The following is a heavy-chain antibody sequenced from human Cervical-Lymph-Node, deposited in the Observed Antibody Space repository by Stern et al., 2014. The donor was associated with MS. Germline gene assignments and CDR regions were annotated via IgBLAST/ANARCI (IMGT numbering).Heavy chain of an antibody. J-gene: IGHJ3*02. CDR3: ARGLLGSENAFDI. CDR2: ISAYNDNT. D-gene: IGHD2-15*01. V-gene: IGHV1-18*01. Sequence: VQLEESGAEVMKPWASVKLSCKASGYTFTSYGISWVRQAPGQGLEWMGWISAYNDNTNYAQKLQGRVTMTTDTSTSTAYMELRSLRSDDTAVYYCARGLLGSENAFDIWGQGTMVTVSS. CDR1: GYTFTSYG.